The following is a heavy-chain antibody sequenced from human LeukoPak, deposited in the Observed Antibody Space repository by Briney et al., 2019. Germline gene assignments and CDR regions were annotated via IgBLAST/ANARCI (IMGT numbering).Heavy chain of an antibody. CDR3: AKDEWELRYYYYYMDV. D-gene: IGHD1-26*01. Sequence: PGGSLRLSCAASGFTFSSYGMHWVRQAPGKGLEWVAFIRYDGSNKYYADSVKGRFTISRDNSKNTLYLQMNSLRAEDTAVYYCAKDEWELRYYYYYMDVWGKGTTVTVSS. CDR1: GFTFSSYG. CDR2: IRYDGSNK. V-gene: IGHV3-30*02. J-gene: IGHJ6*03.